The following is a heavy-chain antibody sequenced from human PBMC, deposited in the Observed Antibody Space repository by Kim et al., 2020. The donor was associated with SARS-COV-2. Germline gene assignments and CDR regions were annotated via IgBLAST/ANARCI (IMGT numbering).Heavy chain of an antibody. D-gene: IGHD2-21*01. Sequence: GGSLRLSCAASGFTFSSYSMNWVRQAPGKGLEWVSSISSSSSYIYYADSVKGRFTISRDNAKNSLYLQMNSLRAEDTAVYYCARERGHMGPLNYWGQGTLVTVSS. V-gene: IGHV3-21*01. CDR1: GFTFSSYS. CDR3: ARERGHMGPLNY. CDR2: ISSSSSYI. J-gene: IGHJ4*02.